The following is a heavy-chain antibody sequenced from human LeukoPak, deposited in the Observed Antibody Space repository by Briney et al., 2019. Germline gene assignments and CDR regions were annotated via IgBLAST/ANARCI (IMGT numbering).Heavy chain of an antibody. J-gene: IGHJ3*02. CDR2: IHGIGST. CDR1: GGSISSYY. CDR3: ARDYTRGWYGDDAFDI. Sequence: KPSETLSLTCTVSGGSISSYYWSWIRQPAGKGLEWIGRIHGIGSTNYNPSLKSRVTMSVDTSKNQVSLKLSSVTAADTALYYCARDYTRGWYGDDAFDIWGQGTMVTVSS. D-gene: IGHD6-19*01. V-gene: IGHV4-4*07.